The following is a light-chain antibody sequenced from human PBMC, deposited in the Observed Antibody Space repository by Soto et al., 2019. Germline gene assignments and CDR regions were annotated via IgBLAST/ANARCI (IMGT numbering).Light chain of an antibody. CDR1: SSDVGTYNY. Sequence: QSVLTQPASVSGSPGQSITISCTGTSSDVGTYNYVSWYQQHSGKAPKLMIYEVSNRPSGVSNRLSGSRSGNTASLTISGLQAEDEAEYYCCSYAGSRTWVFGGGTKVTVL. CDR3: CSYAGSRTWV. CDR2: EVS. J-gene: IGLJ3*02. V-gene: IGLV2-23*02.